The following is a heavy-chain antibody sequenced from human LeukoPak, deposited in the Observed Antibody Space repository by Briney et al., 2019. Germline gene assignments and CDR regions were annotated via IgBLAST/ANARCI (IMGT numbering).Heavy chain of an antibody. V-gene: IGHV1-69*02. CDR1: GGTFSSYT. CDR3: ASSADYDFWSGPYNWFDP. D-gene: IGHD3-3*01. Sequence: SVKVSCKASGGTFSSYTISWVRRAPGQGLEWMGRIIPILGIANYAQKFQGRVTITADKSTSTAYMELSSLRSEGTAVYYCASSADYDFWSGPYNWFDPWGQGTLVTVSS. CDR2: IIPILGIA. J-gene: IGHJ5*02.